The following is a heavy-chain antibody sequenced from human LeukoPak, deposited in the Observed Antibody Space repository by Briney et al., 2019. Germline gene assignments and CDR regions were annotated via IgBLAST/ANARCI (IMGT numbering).Heavy chain of an antibody. CDR1: GGSISSGGYY. V-gene: IGHV4-31*03. CDR3: ARGLTAILFIDY. Sequence: SETLSLTCTVSGGSISSGGYYWSWIRQHQGKGLEWIGYIYYIGSTYYNPSLKSRVNISLDRSKNHFSLTLSSVTAADTALYYCARGLTAILFIDYWGQGTLVTVSS. CDR2: IYYIGST. J-gene: IGHJ4*02. D-gene: IGHD2-21*02.